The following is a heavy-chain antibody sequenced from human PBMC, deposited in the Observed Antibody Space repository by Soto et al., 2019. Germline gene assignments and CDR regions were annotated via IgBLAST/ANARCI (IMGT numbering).Heavy chain of an antibody. D-gene: IGHD4-17*01. CDR1: GGSISSYY. CDR2: IYYSGST. Sequence: SETLSLTCTVSGGSISSYYWSWIRQPPGKGLEWIGYIYYSGSTNYNPSLKSRVTISVDTSKNQFSLKLSSVTAADTAVYYCARGHDYGDYYDYWGQGTLVTVSS. CDR3: ARGHDYGDYYDY. V-gene: IGHV4-59*01. J-gene: IGHJ4*02.